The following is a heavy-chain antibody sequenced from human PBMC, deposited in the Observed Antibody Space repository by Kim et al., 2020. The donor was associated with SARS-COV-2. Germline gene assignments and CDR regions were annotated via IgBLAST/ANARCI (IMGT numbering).Heavy chain of an antibody. V-gene: IGHV4-31*03. CDR1: GGSISSGGYY. CDR2: IYYSGST. J-gene: IGHJ5*02. D-gene: IGHD4-4*01. CDR3: AGGSNYVVWNPLLPPHWFDP. Sequence: SETLSLTCTVSGGSISSGGYYWSWIRQHPGKGLEWIGYIYYSGSTYYNPSLKSRVTISVDTSKNQFSLKLSSVTAADTAVYYCAGGSNYVVWNPLLPPHWFDPWGQGTLVTVSS.